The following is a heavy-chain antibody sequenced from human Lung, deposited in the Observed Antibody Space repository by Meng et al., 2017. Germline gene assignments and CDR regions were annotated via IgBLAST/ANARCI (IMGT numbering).Heavy chain of an antibody. D-gene: IGHD5-24*01. CDR3: ASTIENKSRSHYYYGMDV. J-gene: IGHJ6*02. Sequence: GESPKISCSASGLTVSRNYINWVRQPSGKGLEWVSVIYSGGDTDYADSVKGRFTISRDNSKNTLFLQMNSLRVQDTAIYYCASTIENKSRSHYYYGMDVWGQGTMVTVSS. V-gene: IGHV3-53*01. CDR1: GLTVSRNY. CDR2: IYSGGDT.